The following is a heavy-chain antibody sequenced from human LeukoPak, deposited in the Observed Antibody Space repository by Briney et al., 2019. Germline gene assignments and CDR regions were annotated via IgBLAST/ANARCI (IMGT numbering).Heavy chain of an antibody. CDR3: ARETTIPPYYFDY. J-gene: IGHJ4*02. Sequence: GPVKVSCKASGYTFTTYDINWVRQATGPGVEWLGWMNPNSGNTSYAQRFQGRVTMTRNTSINTAYMELSSLTSEDTAVYYCARETTIPPYYFDYWGLGTLVTVSS. V-gene: IGHV1-8*01. CDR2: MNPNSGNT. D-gene: IGHD3-9*01. CDR1: GYTFTTYD.